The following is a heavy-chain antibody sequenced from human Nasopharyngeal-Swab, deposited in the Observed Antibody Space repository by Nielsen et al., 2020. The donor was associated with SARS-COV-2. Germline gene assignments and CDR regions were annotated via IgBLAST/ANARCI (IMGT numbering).Heavy chain of an antibody. V-gene: IGHV7-4-1*02. CDR3: ARARGQPHNYYYYGMDV. Sequence: APVKVSCKASGYTFTSYAMNWVRQAPGQGLEWMGWINTNTGNPTYAQGFTGRFVFSLDTSVSTAYLQISSLKAEDTAVYYCARARGQPHNYYYYGMDVWGQGTTVTVSS. CDR2: INTNTGNP. CDR1: GYTFTSYA. J-gene: IGHJ6*02.